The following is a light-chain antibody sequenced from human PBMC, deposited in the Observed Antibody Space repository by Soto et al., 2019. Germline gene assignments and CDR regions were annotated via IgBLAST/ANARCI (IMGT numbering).Light chain of an antibody. CDR1: QSITTY. CDR2: AAS. V-gene: IGKV1-39*01. CDR3: QQSYSTLWT. Sequence: DIQMTQSPSSLSASVGDRVTITCRASQSITTYLNWDQQKPGKAPDLLVYAASTLQSGVPSRFSGSGSGTDFTLTIDSLQPEDFATYYCQQSYSTLWTFGQGTKVEI. J-gene: IGKJ1*01.